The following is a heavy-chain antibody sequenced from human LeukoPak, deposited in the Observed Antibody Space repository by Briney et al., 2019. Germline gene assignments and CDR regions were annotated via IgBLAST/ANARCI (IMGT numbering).Heavy chain of an antibody. D-gene: IGHD3-22*01. V-gene: IGHV4-4*07. Sequence: SETLSLTCTVSGGSISSYYWSWIRRPAGKGLEWIGRIYTSGSTNYNPSLKSRVTMSVGTSKNQFSLKLSSVTAADTAVYYCARDQGWVLGELISNTFDIWGQGTTVTVSS. CDR2: IYTSGST. CDR1: GGSISSYY. CDR3: ARDQGWVLGELISNTFDI. J-gene: IGHJ3*02.